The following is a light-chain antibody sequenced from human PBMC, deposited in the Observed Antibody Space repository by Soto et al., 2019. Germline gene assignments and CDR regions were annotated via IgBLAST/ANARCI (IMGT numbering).Light chain of an antibody. V-gene: IGKV1-5*01. CDR2: DAS. J-gene: IGKJ1*01. Sequence: DIQMTQSPSTLSASVGDRVTITCRASQSIGSWLAWYQQKPGKAPKLLIYDASNLESGVPSRFSGSGSGTEFTLTISSLQPDDFATYYCQQCNSYSGTFGQGTKVEIK. CDR1: QSIGSW. CDR3: QQCNSYSGT.